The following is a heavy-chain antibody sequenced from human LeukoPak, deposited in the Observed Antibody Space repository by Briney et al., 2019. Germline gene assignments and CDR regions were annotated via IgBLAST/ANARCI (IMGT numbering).Heavy chain of an antibody. V-gene: IGHV1-46*01. D-gene: IGHD5-24*01. J-gene: IGHJ6*02. CDR3: ASVYKHGMDV. Sequence: ASVKVSCKASGYTVTSYYMHWVRQAPGQGLEWKAILNPSGGSSNYAQKFQGRATLTRATSTGTVYMELSSLRSEDTAVYYCASVYKHGMDVWGQGTTVIVSS. CDR2: LNPSGGSS. CDR1: GYTVTSYY.